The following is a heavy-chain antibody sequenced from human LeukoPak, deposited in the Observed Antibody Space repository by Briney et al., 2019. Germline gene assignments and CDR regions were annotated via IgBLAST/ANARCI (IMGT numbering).Heavy chain of an antibody. CDR3: ARRYSSSWYSYFDY. D-gene: IGHD6-13*01. J-gene: IGHJ4*02. Sequence: SETLSLTCTVSGGSISSYYWSWIRQPPGKGLEWMGYIYYSGSTNYNPSLKSRVTISVDTSKNQFSLKLSSVTAADTAVYYCARRYSSSWYSYFDYWGQGTLVTVSS. CDR2: IYYSGST. CDR1: GGSISSYY. V-gene: IGHV4-59*08.